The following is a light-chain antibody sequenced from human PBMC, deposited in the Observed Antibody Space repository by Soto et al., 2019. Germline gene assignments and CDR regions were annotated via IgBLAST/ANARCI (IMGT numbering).Light chain of an antibody. CDR3: QQYSISST. CDR2: GVS. CDR1: QNLLYSSNNKNY. V-gene: IGKV4-1*01. J-gene: IGKJ1*01. Sequence: DIVMTHSPDSLALSLGESATINCKSSQNLLYSSNNKNYLAWYHQKPSQPPRLLIFGVSSRATDIPDRFSGSGSGTDFTLTINRLEPEDFAVYYCQQYSISSTCGQGTKVAIK.